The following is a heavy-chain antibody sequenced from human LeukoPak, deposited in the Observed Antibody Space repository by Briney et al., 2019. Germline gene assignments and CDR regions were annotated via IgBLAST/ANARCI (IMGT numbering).Heavy chain of an antibody. CDR2: INTNTGNP. Sequence: GASVKVSCKASGYTFTSYAMNWVRQAPGQGLEWMGWINTNTGNPTYAQGFTGRFVFSLDTSVSTAYLQISSLKAEDTAVYYCARDMYYYDSSGYLGPDDAFDIWGQGTMVTVSS. J-gene: IGHJ3*02. CDR1: GYTFTSYA. CDR3: ARDMYYYDSSGYLGPDDAFDI. D-gene: IGHD3-22*01. V-gene: IGHV7-4-1*02.